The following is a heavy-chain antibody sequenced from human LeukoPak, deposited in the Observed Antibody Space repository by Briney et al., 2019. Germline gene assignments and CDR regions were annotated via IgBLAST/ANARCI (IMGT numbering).Heavy chain of an antibody. CDR1: GFTFNSYG. CDR2: IWYDGSNK. CDR3: ARVSVNGVYFFFDY. J-gene: IGHJ4*02. D-gene: IGHD4-17*01. V-gene: IGHV3-33*01. Sequence: GRSLRLSCAASGFTFNSYGMHWVRQAPGKGLEWVAVIWYDGSNKYYADSVKGRFTISRDNSKNTLYLQMNSLRAEDTAVYYCARVSVNGVYFFFDYWGQGTLVTVSS.